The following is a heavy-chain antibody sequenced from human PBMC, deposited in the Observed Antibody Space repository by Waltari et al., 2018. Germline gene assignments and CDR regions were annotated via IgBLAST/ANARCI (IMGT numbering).Heavy chain of an antibody. V-gene: IGHV1-69*14. CDR2: IIPIFGTA. D-gene: IGHD3-9*01. J-gene: IGHJ3*02. CDR3: ATTFGGYYDILTGYYNDAFDI. Sequence: QVQLVQSGAEVKKPGSSVKVSCKASGGTFSSYAISGGRQAHGQGPEWMGGIIPIFGTANYAQKFQGRVTITADKSTSTAYMELSSLRSEDTAVYYCATTFGGYYDILTGYYNDAFDIWGQGTMVTVSS. CDR1: GGTFSSYA.